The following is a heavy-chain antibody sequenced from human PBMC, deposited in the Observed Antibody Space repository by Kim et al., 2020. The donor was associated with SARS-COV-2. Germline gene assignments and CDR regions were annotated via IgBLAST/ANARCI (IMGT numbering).Heavy chain of an antibody. CDR1: GFSFTSYY. CDR3: ARGDTYYASWFYDL. CDR2: VSAYNGGT. J-gene: IGHJ2*01. Sequence: ASVKVSCKASGFSFTSYYFIWVRQAPGQGLEGMGLVSAYNGGTTYAQKFWGRVTMTTDSSTTTAYMELRSLTSDDTAVYYCARGDTYYASWFYDLWGRGSLVTVSS. D-gene: IGHD3-3*01. V-gene: IGHV1-18*01.